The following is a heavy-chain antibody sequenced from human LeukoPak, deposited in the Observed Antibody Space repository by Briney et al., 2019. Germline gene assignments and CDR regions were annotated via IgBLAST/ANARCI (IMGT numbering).Heavy chain of an antibody. Sequence: GESLKISCKGSGYSFTSYWTGWVRQMPGKGLEWMGIIYPGDSDTRYSPSFQGQVTISADKSISTAYLQWSSLKASDTAMYYCARHRDRGLLWFGELSNWFDPWGQGTLVTVSS. CDR3: ARHRDRGLLWFGELSNWFDP. D-gene: IGHD3-10*01. J-gene: IGHJ5*02. CDR1: GYSFTSYW. V-gene: IGHV5-51*01. CDR2: IYPGDSDT.